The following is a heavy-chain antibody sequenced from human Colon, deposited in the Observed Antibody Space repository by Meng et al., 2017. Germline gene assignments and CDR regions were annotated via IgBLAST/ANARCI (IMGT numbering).Heavy chain of an antibody. CDR3: ARGYNSGEGYFDY. CDR1: GGPVSSGSHY. Sequence: QVQMKGAGPRLAGPAETSSLPCTFSGGPVSSGSHYWNWIRQNTGKGLEWIGYMYFSGSTNYNPSLKSRVTMSVDTSKNQFSLKLSSVTAADTALYYCARGYNSGEGYFDYWGQGTLVTVSS. CDR2: MYFSGST. D-gene: IGHD6-19*01. V-gene: IGHV4-61*01. J-gene: IGHJ4*02.